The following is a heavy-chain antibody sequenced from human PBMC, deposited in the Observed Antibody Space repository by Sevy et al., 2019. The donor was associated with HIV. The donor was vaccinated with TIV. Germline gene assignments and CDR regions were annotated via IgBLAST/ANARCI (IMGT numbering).Heavy chain of an antibody. CDR1: GFPFNDHA. J-gene: IGHJ6*02. D-gene: IGHD2-8*01. CDR3: AKDINRGCDAINCYPYYYYFYGLDV. CDR2: VSWNSRNI. Sequence: GGSLRLSCAASGFPFNDHAMHWVRQVPGKGQEWVSGVSWNSRNIGYADSVKGRFTISRDNANHFLYLEMNSLRPEDTAFYYCAKDINRGCDAINCYPYYYYFYGLDVWGQGTTVTVSS. V-gene: IGHV3-9*01.